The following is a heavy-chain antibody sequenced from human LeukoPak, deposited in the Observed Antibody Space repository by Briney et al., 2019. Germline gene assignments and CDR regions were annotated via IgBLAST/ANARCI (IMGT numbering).Heavy chain of an antibody. CDR2: IYYSGST. D-gene: IGHD2-2*01. CDR3: ARVEGFYCSSTSCPLDY. CDR1: GGSISSSSYY. Sequence: SETLSLTCTVSGGSISSSSYYWSWIRQPPGKGLEWIGYIYYSGSTNYNPSLKSRVTISIDTSKNQFSLKLRFVTAADTAVYYCARVEGFYCSSTSCPLDYWGQGTLVTVSS. V-gene: IGHV4-61*01. J-gene: IGHJ4*02.